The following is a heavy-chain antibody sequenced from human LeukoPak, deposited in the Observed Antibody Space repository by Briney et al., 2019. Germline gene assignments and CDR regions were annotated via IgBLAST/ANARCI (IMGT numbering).Heavy chain of an antibody. CDR3: AKGFACAENRCYGLDS. D-gene: IGHD4/OR15-4a*01. Sequence: GGSLRLSCAGSGFTFSSYAMTWVRQAPGKGLEWVSLITESGHSTYYTKSVKGRFTISRDNSKNTLYLQMNSLGVEDTALYFCAKGFACAENRCYGLDSWAQGILVIVSS. J-gene: IGHJ4*02. V-gene: IGHV3-23*01. CDR1: GFTFSSYA. CDR2: ITESGHST.